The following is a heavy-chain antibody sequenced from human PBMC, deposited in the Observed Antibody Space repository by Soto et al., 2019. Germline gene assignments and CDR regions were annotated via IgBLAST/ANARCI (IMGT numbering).Heavy chain of an antibody. CDR2: IKQDGSGK. CDR3: ARLKYYDFWSGYYPGYYYYGMDV. D-gene: IGHD3-3*01. CDR1: GFTFSSYW. Sequence: GGSLRLSCAASGFTFSSYWMSWVRQAPGKGLEWVANIKQDGSGKYYVDSVKGRFTISRDNAKTSLYLQMNSLRAEDTAVYYCARLKYYDFWSGYYPGYYYYGMDVWGQGTTVTVSS. V-gene: IGHV3-7*05. J-gene: IGHJ6*02.